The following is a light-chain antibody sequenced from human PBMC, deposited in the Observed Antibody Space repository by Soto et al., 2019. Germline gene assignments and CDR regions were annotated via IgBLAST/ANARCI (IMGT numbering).Light chain of an antibody. CDR2: DAS. CDR1: QSVNSY. J-gene: IGKJ5*01. Sequence: EIVLTQSPATLSLSPVERATLSCRASQSVNSYLAWYQQKPGQAPRLLIYDASNRATDIPARFSGSGSGTDFTLTISSLEPEDFAVYYCQQRSNWPPWTFGQGTRLEIK. CDR3: QQRSNWPPWT. V-gene: IGKV3-11*01.